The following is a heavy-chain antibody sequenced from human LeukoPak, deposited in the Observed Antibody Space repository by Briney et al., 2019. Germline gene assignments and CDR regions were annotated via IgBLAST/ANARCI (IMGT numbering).Heavy chain of an antibody. CDR1: GASITSGSFT. J-gene: IGHJ4*02. CDR2: IYYSGST. V-gene: IGHV4-31*11. Sequence: SETLSLTCAVSGASITSGSFTWTWIRQPPGKGLEWIGYIYYSGSTYYNPSLKSRVTISIDTSKNQFSLKLSSVTAADTAVYYCARGGGSSGYFYFDYWGQGTLVTVSS. CDR3: ARGGGSSGYFYFDY. D-gene: IGHD3-22*01.